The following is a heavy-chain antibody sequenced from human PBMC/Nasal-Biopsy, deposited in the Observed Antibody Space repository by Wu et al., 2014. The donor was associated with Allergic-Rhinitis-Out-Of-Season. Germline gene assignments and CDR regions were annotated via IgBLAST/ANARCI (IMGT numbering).Heavy chain of an antibody. J-gene: IGHJ5*02. CDR1: GGSISSGGYS. V-gene: IGHV4-30-4*07. CDR3: ARDRAGEYSSSWHL. CDR2: IYYSGST. D-gene: IGHD6-13*01. Sequence: TLSLTCAVSGGSISSGGYSWSWIRQTPGNGLEWIGYIYYSGSTYYNPSLKSRLTISLDTSKNQFSLKLSSVTAADTAVYYCARDRAGEYSSSWHLWGQGTLISVSS.